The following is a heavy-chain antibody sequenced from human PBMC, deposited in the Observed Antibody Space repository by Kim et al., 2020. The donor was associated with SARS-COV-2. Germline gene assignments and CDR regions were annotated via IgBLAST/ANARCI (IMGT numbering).Heavy chain of an antibody. CDR3: AKSPGHHGMDV. CDR1: GFTFDDYA. CDR2: ISWNSGSI. Sequence: GGSLRLSCAASGFTFDDYAMHWVRQAPGKGLEWVSGISWNSGSIGYADSVKGRFTISRDNAKNSPYLQMNSLRAEDTALYYCAKSPGHHGMDVWGQGTTVTVSS. V-gene: IGHV3-9*01. J-gene: IGHJ6*02.